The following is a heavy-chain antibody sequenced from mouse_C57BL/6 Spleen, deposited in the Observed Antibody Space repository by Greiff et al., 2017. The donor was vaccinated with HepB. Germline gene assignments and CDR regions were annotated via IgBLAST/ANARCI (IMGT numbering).Heavy chain of an antibody. J-gene: IGHJ2*01. V-gene: IGHV1-66*01. Sequence: VQLQQSGPELVKPGASVKISCKASGYSFTSYYIHWVKQRPGQGLEWIGWIYPGSGNTKYNEKFKGKATLTADTSSSTAYMQLSSLTSEDSAVYYCARRGITDYFDYWGQGTTLTVSS. CDR3: ARRGITDYFDY. CDR2: IYPGSGNT. D-gene: IGHD1-1*01. CDR1: GYSFTSYY.